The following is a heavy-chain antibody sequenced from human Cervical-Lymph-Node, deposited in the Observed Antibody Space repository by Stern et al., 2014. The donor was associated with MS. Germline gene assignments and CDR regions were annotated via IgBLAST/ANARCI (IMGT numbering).Heavy chain of an antibody. CDR2: IYPGDPET. D-gene: IGHD5-24*01. CDR1: VDSFSGYW. V-gene: IGHV5-51*03. CDR3: ARRIRDGYDWDAFNI. Sequence: EVQLVESGAEARKPGESLKISCKGSVDSFSGYWIGWGRQRPGKGPEWMGIIYPGDPETRYSPSFQGQVPMSADKSITPAYLQWSGLKASDTAIYYCARRIRDGYDWDAFNIWGQGTMVTVSS. J-gene: IGHJ3*02.